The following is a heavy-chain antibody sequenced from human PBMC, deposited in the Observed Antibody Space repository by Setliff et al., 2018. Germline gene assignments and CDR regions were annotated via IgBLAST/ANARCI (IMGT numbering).Heavy chain of an antibody. V-gene: IGHV4-61*05. CDR2: IYYSGST. Sequence: PSETLSLTCTVSGGYIRNSSYYWGWIRQPPGKGLEWIGYIYYSGSTNYNPSLESRVTISVDTSKNQFSLRMTSVTAADTAVYYCARVTMGGDFDAWGQGTLVTVSS. D-gene: IGHD1-26*01. CDR3: ARVTMGGDFDA. CDR1: GGYIRNSSYY. J-gene: IGHJ4*02.